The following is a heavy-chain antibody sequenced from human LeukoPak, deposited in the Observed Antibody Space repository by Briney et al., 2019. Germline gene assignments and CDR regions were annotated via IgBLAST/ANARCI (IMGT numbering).Heavy chain of an antibody. D-gene: IGHD5-18*01. J-gene: IGHJ3*02. CDR3: ARDRKQLWLRVEGAFDI. Sequence: PGGSLRLSCAASGFTVSSNYMSWVRQAPGKGLEWVSVIYSGGSTYYADSVKGRFTISRDNSKNTLYLQMNSLRAEDTAVYYCARDRKQLWLRVEGAFDIWGQGTMVTVSS. CDR1: GFTVSSNY. V-gene: IGHV3-66*01. CDR2: IYSGGST.